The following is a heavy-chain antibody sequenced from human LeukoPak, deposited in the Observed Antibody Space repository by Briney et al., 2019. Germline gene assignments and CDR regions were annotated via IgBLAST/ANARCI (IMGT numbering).Heavy chain of an antibody. CDR3: ARDGGGNYYGSGSYRKYYYYYYMDV. CDR1: GYTFTSYY. CDR2: INPSGGST. J-gene: IGHJ6*03. V-gene: IGHV1-46*01. Sequence: ASVKVSCKASGYTFTSYYMHWVRQAPGQGLEWMGIINPSGGSTSYAQKFQGRVTMTRDMSTSTVYMELSSLRSEDTAVYYCARDGGGNYYGSGSYRKYYYYYYMDVWGKGTTVTISS. D-gene: IGHD3-10*01.